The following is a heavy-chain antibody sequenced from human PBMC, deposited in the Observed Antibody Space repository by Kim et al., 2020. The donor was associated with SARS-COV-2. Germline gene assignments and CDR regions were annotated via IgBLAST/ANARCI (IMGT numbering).Heavy chain of an antibody. D-gene: IGHD3-10*01. CDR2: ITYDGGNT. Sequence: GGSLRLSCAAYGFTFSDYAMPWVRQAPGKGLEWVAAITYDGGNTNYADSVKGRFTVSRDNSKNTLYLQMNSLRAEDTAVYYCAKDTGLRSNYGCYYYY. J-gene: IGHJ6*03. V-gene: IGHV3-30*04. CDR1: GFTFSDYA. CDR3: AKDTGLRSNYGCYYYY.